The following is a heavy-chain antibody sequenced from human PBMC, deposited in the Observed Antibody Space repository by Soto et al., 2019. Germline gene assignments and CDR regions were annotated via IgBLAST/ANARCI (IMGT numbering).Heavy chain of an antibody. CDR1: GFTFSSHA. V-gene: IGHV3-30-3*01. CDR2: ISFDGSNR. J-gene: IGHJ4*02. CDR3: ARAHGPYYDSSYYGLARNYFDY. Sequence: GGSLRLSCAATGFTFSSHAMNWVRQAPGKGLEWVSVISFDGSNRYYAESVRGRYTISRDNSKNILYLHMNSLRPDDTAIYYCARAHGPYYDSSYYGLARNYFDYWGQGALVTVSS. D-gene: IGHD3-22*01.